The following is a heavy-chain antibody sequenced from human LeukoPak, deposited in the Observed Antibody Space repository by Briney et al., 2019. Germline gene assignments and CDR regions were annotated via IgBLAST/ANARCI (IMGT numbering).Heavy chain of an antibody. D-gene: IGHD5-12*01. Sequence: GASVKVSRKASGYTFSGYYMHWVRQAPGQGLEWMGIINPSGGSTSYAQKFQGRVTMTRDMSTSTVYMELSSLRSEDTAVYYCARSLLYGGHPTLDYWGQGTLVTVSS. CDR3: ARSLLYGGHPTLDY. V-gene: IGHV1-46*01. CDR2: INPSGGST. J-gene: IGHJ4*02. CDR1: GYTFSGYY.